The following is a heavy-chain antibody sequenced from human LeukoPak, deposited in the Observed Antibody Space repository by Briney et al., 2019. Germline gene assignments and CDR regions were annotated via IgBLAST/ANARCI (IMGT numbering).Heavy chain of an antibody. J-gene: IGHJ5*02. D-gene: IGHD2-2*01. CDR3: ARRLTQYDCFDP. CDR2: TYYRSTWYN. CDR1: GDSVSSNSVT. Sequence: SQTLSLTCAISGDSVSSNSVTWNWIRRSPSRGLEWLGRTYYRSTWYNDYAVSVRGRITVNPDTSKNQFSLHLNSATPEDTAVYYCARRLTQYDCFDPWGQGILVTVSS. V-gene: IGHV6-1*01.